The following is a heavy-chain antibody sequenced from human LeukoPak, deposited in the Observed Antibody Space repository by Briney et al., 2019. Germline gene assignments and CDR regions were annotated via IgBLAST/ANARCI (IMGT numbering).Heavy chain of an antibody. D-gene: IGHD4-17*01. CDR1: GGSISSGGYY. CDR2: IYYSVGT. V-gene: IGHV4-31*03. J-gene: IGHJ5*02. Sequence: SQTLSLTCTVSGGSISSGGYYWSWIRQHPGKGLEWIGYIYYSVGTYYNPSLKSRVTISVDTSKNQFSLKLSSVTAADTAVYYCARSLGMTTVTTGWFDPWGQGTLVTVSS. CDR3: ARSLGMTTVTTGWFDP.